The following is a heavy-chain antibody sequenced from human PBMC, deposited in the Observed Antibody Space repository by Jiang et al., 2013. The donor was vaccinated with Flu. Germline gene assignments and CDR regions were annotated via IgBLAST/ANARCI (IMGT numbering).Heavy chain of an antibody. CDR3: ASQHWDHGVGSYYMSH. J-gene: IGHJ4*02. Sequence: GLVKPSETLSLSCSVSGGSIISENAYWGWVRQPPGKGLEWIGTIYYSGTTYYNPSLKSRVTISVDTSKKQFSLKLTSVTAADTAVYYCASQHWDHGVGSYYMSHWGQGTLVTVSS. CDR1: GGSIISENAY. V-gene: IGHV4-39*07. D-gene: IGHD3-10*01. CDR2: IYYSGTT.